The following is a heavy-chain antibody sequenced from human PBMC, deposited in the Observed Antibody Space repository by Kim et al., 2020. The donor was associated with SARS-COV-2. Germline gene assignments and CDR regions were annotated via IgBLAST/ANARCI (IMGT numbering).Heavy chain of an antibody. CDR1: GFMFDDYG. CDR3: TKDTSTDRYFYGMDA. D-gene: IGHD3-9*01. J-gene: IGHJ6*02. CDR2: ISWNSGSI. V-gene: IGHV3-9*01. Sequence: GGSLRLSCAASGFMFDDYGMHWVRQVPGQGLEWVSGISWNSGSIAYADSVKGRFTISRDNAKNSLYLQMNSLRVDDTALYYCTKDTSTDRYFYGMDAWGQGTTVTVS.